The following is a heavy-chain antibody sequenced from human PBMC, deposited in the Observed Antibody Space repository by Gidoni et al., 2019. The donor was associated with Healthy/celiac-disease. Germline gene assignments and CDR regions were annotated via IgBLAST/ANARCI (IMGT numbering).Heavy chain of an antibody. Sequence: QVQLQESGPGLVKPSETLSLTCAVSGYSISSGYYWGWIRQPPGKGLEWIGMIYHSGSTYYNPSLKSRVTISVDTSKNQFSLKLSSVTAADTAVYYCASQWLVRHWFDPWGQGTLVTVSS. CDR2: IYHSGST. CDR3: ASQWLVRHWFDP. J-gene: IGHJ5*02. CDR1: GYSISSGYY. V-gene: IGHV4-38-2*01. D-gene: IGHD6-19*01.